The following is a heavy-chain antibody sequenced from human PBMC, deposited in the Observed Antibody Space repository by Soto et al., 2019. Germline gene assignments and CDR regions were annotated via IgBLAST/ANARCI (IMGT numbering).Heavy chain of an antibody. J-gene: IGHJ4*02. Sequence: QVQLVESGGGVVQPGRSLRLSCAASGFTFSSYAMHWVRQAPGKGLEWVAVISYDGSNKYYADSVKGRFTISRDNSKNPLYLQMNSLRAEDTAVYYCAREGGSPIQLWLVFDYWGQGTLVTVSS. CDR1: GFTFSSYA. V-gene: IGHV3-30-3*01. CDR3: AREGGSPIQLWLVFDY. D-gene: IGHD5-18*01. CDR2: ISYDGSNK.